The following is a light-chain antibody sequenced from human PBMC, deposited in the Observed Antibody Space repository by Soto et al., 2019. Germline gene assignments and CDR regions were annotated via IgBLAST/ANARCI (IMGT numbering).Light chain of an antibody. Sequence: QSALTQPASVSGSPGQSITISCTGTSSDVGGYNYVSWYQQLPGKAPKLIIFEVSDRPSGVSNRFSGSKSGNTAALTISGLQAEDEADYYCTSYTSSSTLMVFGGGTKLTVL. CDR3: TSYTSSSTLMV. CDR2: EVS. CDR1: SSDVGGYNY. V-gene: IGLV2-14*01. J-gene: IGLJ2*01.